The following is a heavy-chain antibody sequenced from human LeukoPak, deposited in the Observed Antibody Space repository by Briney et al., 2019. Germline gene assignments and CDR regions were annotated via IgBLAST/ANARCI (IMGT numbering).Heavy chain of an antibody. J-gene: IGHJ3*01. Sequence: GSLRLSCAVSGFTFSTFTMNWVRQAPGKGLEWVSSISGGSSFIYYADSVQGRFSISRDNAKNSLFLQMNSLRVEDTAVYYCARLYGSGRNVWGQGTMVTVSS. CDR3: ARLYGSGRNV. CDR1: GFTFSTFT. CDR2: ISGGSSFI. V-gene: IGHV3-21*01. D-gene: IGHD3-10*01.